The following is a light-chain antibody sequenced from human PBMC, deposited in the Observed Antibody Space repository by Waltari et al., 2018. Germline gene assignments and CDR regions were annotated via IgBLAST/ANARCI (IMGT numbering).Light chain of an antibody. CDR1: QNLHKY. CDR2: EAS. Sequence: EVVLTQSPASLSSSPGERVTLSCRASQNLHKYLPWYQQKPGQAPRLLIYEASNRATGIPVRFSGSGSGTDFTFTIDSLEPEDFAVYFCQQRSNWPPLTFGGGTKVEIK. V-gene: IGKV3-11*01. CDR3: QQRSNWPPLT. J-gene: IGKJ4*01.